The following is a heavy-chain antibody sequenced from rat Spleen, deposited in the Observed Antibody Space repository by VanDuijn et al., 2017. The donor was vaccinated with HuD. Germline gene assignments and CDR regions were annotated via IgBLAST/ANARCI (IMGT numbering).Heavy chain of an antibody. D-gene: IGHD3-1*01. V-gene: IGHV2-4*01. Sequence: QVQLKESGPGLVQPSQTLSLTCTVSGFSLTSYGVSWVRQPPGKGLEWIGAIWNDGNTDYNSALISRLSISRDTSKNQVFLKMNSLRTDDTGTYYCTIHPRYWGQGVMVTVSS. CDR1: GFSLTSYG. J-gene: IGHJ2*01. CDR3: TIHPRY. CDR2: IWNDGNT.